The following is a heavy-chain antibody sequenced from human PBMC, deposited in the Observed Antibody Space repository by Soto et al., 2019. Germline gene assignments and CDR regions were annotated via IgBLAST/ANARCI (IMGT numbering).Heavy chain of an antibody. Sequence: EVHLVESGGGLVQPGGSLRLSCAGSGFTFSDYYIDWGRQAPGKGLEGVGRARGKGTSYSTDYAASVKGRSTVSRETSKSSLDRQMNSLKSDDTARYYCASSMPATTSFASWGQGTLVTVSS. CDR1: GFTFSDYY. D-gene: IGHD1-7*01. V-gene: IGHV3-72*01. CDR3: ASSMPATTSFAS. CDR2: ARGKGTSYST. J-gene: IGHJ4*02.